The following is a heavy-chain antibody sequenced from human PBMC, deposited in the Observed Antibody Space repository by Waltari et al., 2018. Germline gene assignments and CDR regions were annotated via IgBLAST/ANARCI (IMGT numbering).Heavy chain of an antibody. V-gene: IGHV3-9*01. Sequence: EVQLVESGGGLVQPGRSLRLSCAASGFTFDDYAMHWVRQAPGKGLEWVSGISWNSGSIGYADSVKGRFTISRDNAKNSLYLQMNSLRAEDTALYYCAKDLNGGFVSDAFDIWGQGTMVTVSS. J-gene: IGHJ3*02. CDR1: GFTFDDYA. CDR2: ISWNSGSI. CDR3: AKDLNGGFVSDAFDI. D-gene: IGHD7-27*01.